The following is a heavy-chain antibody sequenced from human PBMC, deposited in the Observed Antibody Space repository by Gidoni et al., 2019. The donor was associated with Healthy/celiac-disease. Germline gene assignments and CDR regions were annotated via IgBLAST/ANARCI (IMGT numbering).Heavy chain of an antibody. J-gene: IGHJ4*02. D-gene: IGHD3-10*01. CDR3: ARVVGSSTRTMVRGVTPRYYFDY. Sequence: QLQLQESGPGLVKPSETLSLTCTVSGGSISSSSYYWGWIRQPPGKGLEWIGSIYYSGSTYYNPSLKSRVTISVDTSKNQFSLKLSSVTAADTAVYYCARVVGSSTRTMVRGVTPRYYFDYWGQGTLVTVSS. CDR2: IYYSGST. V-gene: IGHV4-39*01. CDR1: GGSISSSSYY.